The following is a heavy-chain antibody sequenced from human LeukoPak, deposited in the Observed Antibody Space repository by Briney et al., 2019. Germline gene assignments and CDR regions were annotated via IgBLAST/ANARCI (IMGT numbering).Heavy chain of an antibody. CDR2: IYYSGST. Sequence: PSETLSLTCTVSGGSISSGGYYWSWIRQHPGKGLEWIGYIYYSGSTNYNPSLKSRVTISVDTSKNQFSLKLSSVTAADTAVYYCARVGYYDFWSGGPMDVWGQGTTVTVSS. CDR1: GGSISSGGYY. D-gene: IGHD3-3*01. CDR3: ARVGYYDFWSGGPMDV. J-gene: IGHJ6*02. V-gene: IGHV4-61*08.